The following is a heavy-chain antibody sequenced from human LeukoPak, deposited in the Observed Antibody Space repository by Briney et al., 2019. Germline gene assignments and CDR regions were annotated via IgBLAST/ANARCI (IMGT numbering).Heavy chain of an antibody. J-gene: IGHJ3*02. CDR3: AKDGKKRAAAGSRGDAFDI. D-gene: IGHD6-13*01. V-gene: IGHV3-NL1*01. CDR2: ST. Sequence: STYYADSVKGRFTISRDNSKNTLYLQMNSLRAEDTAVYYCAKDGKKRAAAGSRGDAFDIWGQGTMVTVSS.